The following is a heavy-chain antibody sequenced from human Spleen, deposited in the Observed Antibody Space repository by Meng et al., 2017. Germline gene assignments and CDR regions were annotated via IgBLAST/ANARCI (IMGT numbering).Heavy chain of an antibody. CDR3: ARGPTTMAHDFDY. J-gene: IGHJ4*02. CDR1: GGSVSDYY. Sequence: QVQLAQWGAGLVKPPETLSLTCVVSGGSVSDYYWSWIRQPPGKGLEWIGEINHSGSTNYNPSLESRATISVDTSQNNFSLKLSSVTAADSAVYYCARGPTTMAHDFDYWGQGTLVTVSS. CDR2: INHSGST. V-gene: IGHV4-34*01. D-gene: IGHD4-11*01.